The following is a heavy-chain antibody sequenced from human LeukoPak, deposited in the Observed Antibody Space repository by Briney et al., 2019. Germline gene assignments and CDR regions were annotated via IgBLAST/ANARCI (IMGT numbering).Heavy chain of an antibody. J-gene: IGHJ2*01. Sequence: GGSLRLSCAASGFTFSSYEMNWVRQAPGKGLEWVSYISSSGSTIYYPDSVKGRFTISRDNSKNTLYLQVNSLRAEDTAVYFCAKEPTSRGSGRGYFDLWGRGTLVTVPS. CDR3: AKEPTSRGSGRGYFDL. D-gene: IGHD6-19*01. CDR1: GFTFSSYE. V-gene: IGHV3-48*03. CDR2: ISSSGSTI.